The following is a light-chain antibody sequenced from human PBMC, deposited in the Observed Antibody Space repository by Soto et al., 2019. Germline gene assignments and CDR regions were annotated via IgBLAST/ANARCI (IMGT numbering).Light chain of an antibody. V-gene: IGLV3-1*01. J-gene: IGLJ2*01. CDR2: QDT. CDR3: QAWDSNTVV. Sequence: SYELTQPPSVSVSPGQTASITCSGDKLGDKYASWYQQKPGQSPVLVIYQDTKRPSGIPERFSGSNSGNTATLTIRGTQAMDEADYYCQAWDSNTVVFGGGTKLTVL. CDR1: KLGDKY.